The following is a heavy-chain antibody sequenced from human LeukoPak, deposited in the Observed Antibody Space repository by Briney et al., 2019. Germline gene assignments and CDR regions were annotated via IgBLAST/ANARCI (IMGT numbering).Heavy chain of an antibody. D-gene: IGHD5-18*01. V-gene: IGHV4-61*02. Sequence: PSETLSLTCTVSGGSITSGSYYWSWIRQPAGKGLEWIGRIYTSGITNYNPSLKSRVTMSVDTSKNQFSLRLSSVTAADTAAYYCASDTYIYGSSADYFDYWGQGTLVTDSS. CDR3: ASDTYIYGSSADYFDY. CDR2: IYTSGIT. CDR1: GGSITSGSYY. J-gene: IGHJ4*02.